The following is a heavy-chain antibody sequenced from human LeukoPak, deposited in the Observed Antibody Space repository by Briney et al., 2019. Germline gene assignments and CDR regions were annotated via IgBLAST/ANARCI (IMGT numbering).Heavy chain of an antibody. D-gene: IGHD4-11*01. CDR1: GDSIISSRYY. J-gene: IGHJ4*02. CDR3: ATMTDSNYGYYLDY. V-gene: IGHV4-39*01. Sequence: SSETLSLTCTVSGDSIISSRYYWGWIRQPPGKGLEWMGTIHHTGSTSYNPSLKSRVTISVDTSKNQFSLKLSSVTAADTAAYYCATMTDSNYGYYLDYWGQGSLVPVSS. CDR2: IHHTGST.